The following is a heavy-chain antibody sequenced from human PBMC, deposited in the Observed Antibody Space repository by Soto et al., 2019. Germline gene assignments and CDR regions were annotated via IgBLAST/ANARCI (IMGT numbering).Heavy chain of an antibody. CDR1: GGTFGGYG. Sequence: QVQLVQSGAEVKKPGSSVKVSCKASGGTFGGYGLSWVRQAPGQGLEWMGGILPLFATANYAQKFQGRVTSTADDSGXAXXXEXXSLRSDDTAVYYWARGGTWYDSAGGCYHYPAKLDYWGQGTLVTVSS. J-gene: IGHJ4*02. V-gene: IGHV1-69*12. D-gene: IGHD3-16*02. CDR3: ARGGTWYDSAGGCYHYPAKLDY. CDR2: ILPLFATA.